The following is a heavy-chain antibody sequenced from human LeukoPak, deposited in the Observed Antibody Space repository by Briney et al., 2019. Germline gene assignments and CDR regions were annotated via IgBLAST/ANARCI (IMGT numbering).Heavy chain of an antibody. CDR1: GGSISSYY. V-gene: IGHV4-4*07. CDR3: ARGSQPFVAPAYYYYYYMDV. Sequence: SETLSLTCTVSGGSISSYYWSWIRQPAGKGLEWIGRIYTSGSTNYNPSLKSRVTMSVDTSKNQFSLKLSSVTAADTAVYYCARGSQPFVAPAYYYYYYMDVWGKGTTVTVSS. D-gene: IGHD2-2*01. CDR2: IYTSGST. J-gene: IGHJ6*03.